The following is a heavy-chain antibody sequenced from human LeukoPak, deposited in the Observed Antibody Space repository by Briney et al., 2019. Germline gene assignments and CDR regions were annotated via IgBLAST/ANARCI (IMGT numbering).Heavy chain of an antibody. CDR2: INSGSGNR. CDR3: ARWPGNYDWSVYNY. Sequence: ASVKVSCKASGYTFTSYSIHWLRQAPGQRPEWMGWINSGSGNREYSKHFQGRLTITRDTAASTAYMDLSSLTSEDTAVYFCARWPGNYDWSVYNYWGQGTLAPVSP. V-gene: IGHV1-3*01. D-gene: IGHD3-9*01. J-gene: IGHJ4*02. CDR1: GYTFTSYS.